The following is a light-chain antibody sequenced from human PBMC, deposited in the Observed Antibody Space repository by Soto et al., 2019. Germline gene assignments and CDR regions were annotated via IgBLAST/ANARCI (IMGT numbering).Light chain of an antibody. CDR1: QSLVYSDGNTY. J-gene: IGKJ1*01. CDR3: MQGTHWRRT. Sequence: MPESPLSMHVTLGQPASISCRSRQSLVYSDGNTYLNWFQQRPGQSPRRLIYKVSTRDSGVPERFSGSGLRTDSTLKFSRVEAEDVGVSYCMQGTHWRRTFVPGTKVDIK. V-gene: IGKV2-30*01. CDR2: KVS.